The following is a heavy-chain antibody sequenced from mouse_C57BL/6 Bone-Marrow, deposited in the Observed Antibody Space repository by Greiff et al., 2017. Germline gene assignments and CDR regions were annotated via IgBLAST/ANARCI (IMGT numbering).Heavy chain of an antibody. CDR2: FHPYNDDT. CDR3: ARGGNDGGYYFDE. J-gene: IGHJ2*01. D-gene: IGHD1-1*02. CDR1: GYTFTTYP. V-gene: IGHV1-47*01. Sequence: QVQLQQSGAELVKPGASVKMSCKASGYTFTTYPIEWMKQNHGKSLEWIGNFHPYNDDTKYNEKFQGKATLTVEKSSSTVYLELSRLTSEDSAVCYCARGGNDGGYYFDEWGQGTTVTVSA.